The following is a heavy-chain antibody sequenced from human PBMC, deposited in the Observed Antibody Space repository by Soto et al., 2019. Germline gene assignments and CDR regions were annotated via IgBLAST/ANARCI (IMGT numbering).Heavy chain of an antibody. CDR1: GGSISAYY. CDR2: IYYSGST. CDR3: ARMGIESSTPXFDY. V-gene: IGHV4-59*01. Sequence: SETLSLTCTVSGGSISAYYWSWIRQPPGKALEWIGYIYYSGSTNYNPTLQSRVTISVDTSKSQFSLRLSSVTAADTAVYYCARMGIESSTPXFDYWGLGIWVTVSS. D-gene: IGHD7-27*01. J-gene: IGHJ4*02.